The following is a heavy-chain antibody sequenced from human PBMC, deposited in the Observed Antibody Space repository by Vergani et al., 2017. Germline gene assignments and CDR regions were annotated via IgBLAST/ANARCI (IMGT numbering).Heavy chain of an antibody. D-gene: IGHD3-22*01. CDR3: ARTYYYDSSGYSHWYFDL. V-gene: IGHV1-69*06. CDR2: IIPIFGTA. J-gene: IGHJ2*01. CDR1: GGTFSSYA. Sequence: QVQLVQSGAEVKKPGSSVKVSCKASGGTFSSYAISWVRQAPGQGLEWMGGIIPIFGTANYAQKFQGRVTITADKSTSTAYMELSSLRSEDTAVYYCARTYYYDSSGYSHWYFDLWGRGTLVTVSS.